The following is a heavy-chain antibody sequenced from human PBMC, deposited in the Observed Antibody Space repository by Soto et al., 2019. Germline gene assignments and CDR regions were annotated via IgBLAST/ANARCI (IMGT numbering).Heavy chain of an antibody. D-gene: IGHD3-16*01. Sequence: SETLSLTCAVYGGFLSESYWTWIRQPPGKGLEWIGEINHVGGTNYNPSLKSRVTMSMDTSQNQFYLSLISVTAAETDKYFFVRIRYQLPSSVLWLDPWGQGTPVTVSS. CDR2: INHVGGT. CDR3: VRIRYQLPSSVLWLDP. V-gene: IGHV4-34*01. CDR1: GGFLSESY. J-gene: IGHJ5*02.